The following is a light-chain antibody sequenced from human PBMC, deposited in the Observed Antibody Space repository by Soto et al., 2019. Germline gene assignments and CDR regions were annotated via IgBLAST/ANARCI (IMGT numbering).Light chain of an antibody. Sequence: QLVLTQSSSASASLGSSVKLTCTLSSGHSSYIIAWHQQQPGKAPRYLMKLEGSGSYNKGSGVPDRFSGSSSGADRYLTISNLQFEGEADYYCETWDNNTWVFGGGTNLTVL. J-gene: IGLJ3*02. CDR2: LEGSGSY. CDR1: SGHSSYI. CDR3: ETWDNNTWV. V-gene: IGLV4-60*02.